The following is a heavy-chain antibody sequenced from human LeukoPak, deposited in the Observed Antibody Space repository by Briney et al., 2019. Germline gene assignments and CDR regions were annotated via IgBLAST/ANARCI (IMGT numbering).Heavy chain of an antibody. Sequence: ASVKVSCKASGYTFTGYYMHWVRQAPGQGPEWMGWINPNSGGTNYAQKFQGRVTMTRDTSISTAYMELSRLRSDDTAVYYCAREFASRTTGTTLDYWGQGTLVTVSS. CDR1: GYTFTGYY. V-gene: IGHV1-2*02. CDR3: AREFASRTTGTTLDY. D-gene: IGHD1-1*01. J-gene: IGHJ4*02. CDR2: INPNSGGT.